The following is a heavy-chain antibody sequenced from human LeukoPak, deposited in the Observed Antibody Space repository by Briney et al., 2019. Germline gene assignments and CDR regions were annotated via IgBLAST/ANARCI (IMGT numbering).Heavy chain of an antibody. CDR3: ARQELAYGSGKGTFDI. CDR2: MYTSGNT. J-gene: IGHJ3*02. D-gene: IGHD3-10*01. V-gene: IGHV4-4*07. CDR1: GGSISNYY. Sequence: SETLSLTCTVSGGSISNYYWTWIRQRAGKGLEWVGRMYTSGNTLYNPCLKTRVTMSIDTPKNPFSLKLTSVTAADTAVYYCARQELAYGSGKGTFDIWGQGTMVTVSS.